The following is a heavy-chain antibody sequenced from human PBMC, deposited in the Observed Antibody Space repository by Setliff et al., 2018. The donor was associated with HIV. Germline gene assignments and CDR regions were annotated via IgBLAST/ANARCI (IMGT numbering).Heavy chain of an antibody. CDR2: IYYTGST. CDR1: GGSINSGHYY. V-gene: IGHV4-31*03. CDR3: ARDRYAGEIDY. D-gene: IGHD3-10*01. J-gene: IGHJ4*02. Sequence: SETLSLTCSASGGSINSGHYYWSWIRHHPGKGLEWIGYIYYTGSTYFNPSLKSRVTLSIDTSKNQFSLKLSSVTAADTAVYYCARDRYAGEIDYWGQGTLVTV.